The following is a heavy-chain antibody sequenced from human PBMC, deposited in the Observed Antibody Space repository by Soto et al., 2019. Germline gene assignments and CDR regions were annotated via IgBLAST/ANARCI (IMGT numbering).Heavy chain of an antibody. CDR3: ARYNYDFWSGYSYYFDY. Sequence: QVQLVQSGAEVKKPGASVKVSCKASGYTFTSYGISWVRQAPGQGLEWMGWISAYNGNTNYAQKLQGRVTMTTDTATSTAYMELRSLRSDDTAVYYCARYNYDFWSGYSYYFDYWGQGTLVTVSS. CDR1: GYTFTSYG. CDR2: ISAYNGNT. V-gene: IGHV1-18*01. D-gene: IGHD3-3*01. J-gene: IGHJ4*02.